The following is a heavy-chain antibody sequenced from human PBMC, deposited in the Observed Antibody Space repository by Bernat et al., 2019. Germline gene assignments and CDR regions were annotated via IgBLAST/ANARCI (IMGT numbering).Heavy chain of an antibody. Sequence: EVRLLESGGGLVQPGGSLRLSCAASGFTFSSYAMSWVRQAPGKGLEWVSAISGSGGSTYYADSVKGRFTISRDNSKNTLYLQMNSLRAEDTAVYYCAKDQSHYYYYSMDVWGQGTTVTVSS. J-gene: IGHJ6*02. CDR1: GFTFSSYA. CDR3: AKDQSHYYYYSMDV. CDR2: ISGSGGST. V-gene: IGHV3-23*01.